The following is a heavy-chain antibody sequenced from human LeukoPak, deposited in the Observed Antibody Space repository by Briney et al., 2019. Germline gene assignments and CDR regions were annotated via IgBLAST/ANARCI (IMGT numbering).Heavy chain of an antibody. CDR1: GGSICSYY. Sequence: KPSETPSLTCSVSGGSICSYYWEWNPQPPGKGQEWGWDIYQSGSTDYNPSLKSRVTISLDTSKNQFSLKLSSVTAADTAVYSCARVLCLGYCSSTSWGSGFDPWGQGTLVTVSS. CDR2: IYQSGST. CDR3: ARVLCLGYCSSTSWGSGFDP. V-gene: IGHV4-59*01. J-gene: IGHJ5*02. D-gene: IGHD2-2*01.